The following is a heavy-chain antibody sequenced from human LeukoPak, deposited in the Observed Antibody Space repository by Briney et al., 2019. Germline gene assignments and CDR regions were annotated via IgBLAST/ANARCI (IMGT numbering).Heavy chain of an antibody. D-gene: IGHD3-16*01. CDR1: GGFISSSTYY. CDR3: VRGSTLRHYQY. CDR2: IYYSGST. J-gene: IGHJ4*02. Sequence: SETLSLTCTVSGGFISSSTYYWGWIRRPPGKGLEWIGSIYYSGSTYYNPSLKSRTTVSVDTSKNQFSLKLSSVTAADTAVYYCVRGSTLRHYQYWGQGTLVTVSS. V-gene: IGHV4-39*01.